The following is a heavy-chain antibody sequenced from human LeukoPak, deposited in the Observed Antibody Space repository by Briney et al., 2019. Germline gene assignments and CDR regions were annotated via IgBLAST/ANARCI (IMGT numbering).Heavy chain of an antibody. J-gene: IGHJ4*02. Sequence: GGSLRLSCAASGFTFSSYGMHWVRQAPGKGLEWVAVIWYDGSNKYYADSVKGRFTISRDNSKNTLSLQMNNLRVADTALYYCARDLGTEVAYWGQGALVTVSS. CDR1: GFTFSSYG. V-gene: IGHV3-33*01. CDR3: ARDLGTEVAY. CDR2: IWYDGSNK.